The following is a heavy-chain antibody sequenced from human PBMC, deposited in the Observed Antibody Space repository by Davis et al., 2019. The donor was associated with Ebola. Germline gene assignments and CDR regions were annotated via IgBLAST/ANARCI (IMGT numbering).Heavy chain of an antibody. CDR3: ARGWLRGGMEV. J-gene: IGHJ6*04. D-gene: IGHD5-12*01. CDR2: TYYTSKWFN. V-gene: IGHV6-1*01. Sequence: HSQTLSLTCAISGDSVYGKNGAWNWIRQSPSRGLEWLGRTYYTSKWFNDYGESVKSRITINPDTSKNQLSLQLNSVTPEDTAVYYCARGWLRGGMEVWGKGTTVTVSS. CDR1: GDSVYGKNGA.